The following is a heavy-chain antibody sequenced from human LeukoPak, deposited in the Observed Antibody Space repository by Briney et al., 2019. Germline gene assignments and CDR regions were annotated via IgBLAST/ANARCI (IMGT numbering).Heavy chain of an antibody. J-gene: IGHJ4*02. CDR3: ARDLGIAARLTPYYFDY. V-gene: IGHV1-24*01. Sequence: ASVKVSCKVSGYTLTELSMHWVRQAPGKGLEGMGGFDPEDGETIYAQKFQGRVTMTTDTSTSTAYMELRSLRSDDTAVYYCARDLGIAARLTPYYFDYWGQGTLVTVSS. D-gene: IGHD6-6*01. CDR1: GYTLTELS. CDR2: FDPEDGET.